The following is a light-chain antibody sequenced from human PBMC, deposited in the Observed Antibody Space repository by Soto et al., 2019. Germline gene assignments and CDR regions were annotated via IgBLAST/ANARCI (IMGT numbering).Light chain of an antibody. V-gene: IGKV1-5*03. J-gene: IGKJ1*01. CDR1: QSISSW. CDR2: KAS. CDR3: QQYHSYWT. Sequence: DIQMTQSPSTLSASVGVRVTITCRASQSISSWLAWYQQKPGKAPKLLIYKASSLESGVPSRFSGSGSGTEFTLTISSLQPDDFATYYCQQYHSYWTFGQGTKVEIK.